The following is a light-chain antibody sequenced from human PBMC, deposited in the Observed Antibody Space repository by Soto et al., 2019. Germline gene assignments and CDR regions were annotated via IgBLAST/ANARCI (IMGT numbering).Light chain of an antibody. CDR2: AAS. Sequence: AIQMTQSPSSLSASVGDRVTITCRASQGIRNDLGWYQQKPGKAPKLLIYAASSLQSGVPSRFSATVSGTEFSLTITSLQPEDFATYYCQQLFDSPITFGQGTRLE. CDR3: QQLFDSPIT. CDR1: QGIRND. J-gene: IGKJ5*01. V-gene: IGKV1-6*01.